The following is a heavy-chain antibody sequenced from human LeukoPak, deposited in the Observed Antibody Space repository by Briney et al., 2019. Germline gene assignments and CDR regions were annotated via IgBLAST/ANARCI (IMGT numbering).Heavy chain of an antibody. CDR2: ISSSSSYI. D-gene: IGHD3-10*02. CDR3: AELGITMIGGV. J-gene: IGHJ6*04. V-gene: IGHV3-21*01. CDR1: GFTFSSYS. Sequence: GGSLRLTCAASGFTFSSYSMNWVRQAPGKGLEWVSSISSSSSYIYYADSVKGRFTISRDNAKNSLYLQMNSLRAEDTAVYYCAELGITMIGGVWGKGTTVTISS.